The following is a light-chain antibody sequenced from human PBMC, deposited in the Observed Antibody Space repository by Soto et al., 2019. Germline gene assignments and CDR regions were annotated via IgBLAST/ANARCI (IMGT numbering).Light chain of an antibody. J-gene: IGLJ2*01. CDR3: AAWDDSLNGAV. V-gene: IGLV1-44*01. CDR1: SSNLGTNS. Sequence: QSVLTQPPSASGAPGLRVPISCSGTSSNLGTNSATWYQHLPGTAPKVLIYRNSQRPSGVPDRFSGSKSGTSASLAISGLQSEDEADYYCAAWDDSLNGAVFGGGTKVTVL. CDR2: RNS.